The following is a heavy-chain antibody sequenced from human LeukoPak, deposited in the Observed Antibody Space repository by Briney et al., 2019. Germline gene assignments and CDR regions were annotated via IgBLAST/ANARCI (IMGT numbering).Heavy chain of an antibody. CDR2: IKTDGSEK. Sequence: GGSLRLSCEASGFTFSSYWMSWVRQAPGKGLEWVANIKTDGSEKYYVDSVKGRFTISRDNAKNSLYLQMNSLRAEDTAVYYCARGSSTSCPNYWGQGTLVTVSS. CDR1: GFTFSSYW. V-gene: IGHV3-7*03. D-gene: IGHD2-2*01. J-gene: IGHJ4*02. CDR3: ARGSSTSCPNY.